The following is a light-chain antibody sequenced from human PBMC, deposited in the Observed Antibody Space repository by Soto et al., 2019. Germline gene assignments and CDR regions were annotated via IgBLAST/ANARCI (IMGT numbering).Light chain of an antibody. J-gene: IGKJ1*01. Sequence: EIVLTQSPATLSLSPGERATLSCRASQSVNSYLAWYQQKPGQAPRLLIYDASNRATGIPARFSGSGSGTDFTLTISSLESEDFAVYFCQQRSNWPWTFGQGTKVEIK. V-gene: IGKV3-11*01. CDR1: QSVNSY. CDR3: QQRSNWPWT. CDR2: DAS.